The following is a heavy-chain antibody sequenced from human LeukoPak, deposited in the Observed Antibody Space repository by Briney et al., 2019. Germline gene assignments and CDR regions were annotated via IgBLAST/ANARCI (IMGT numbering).Heavy chain of an antibody. Sequence: GASVKVSCKASGGTFSSYAISWVRQAPGQGLEWMGGIIPIFGTANYAQKFQGRATITADESTSTAYMELSSLRSEDTAVYYCASRSQRSHDYGDYEYYYYGMDVWGQGTTVTVSS. V-gene: IGHV1-69*13. D-gene: IGHD4-17*01. CDR3: ASRSQRSHDYGDYEYYYYGMDV. J-gene: IGHJ6*02. CDR1: GGTFSSYA. CDR2: IIPIFGTA.